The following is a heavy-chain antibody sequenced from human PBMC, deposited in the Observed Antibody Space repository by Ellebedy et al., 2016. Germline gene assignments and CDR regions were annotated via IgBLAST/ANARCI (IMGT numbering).Heavy chain of an antibody. Sequence: GESLKISCAASGFIFSHCGMHWVRQAPGKGLEWVALIRYDGSEKHYVDSVKGRFTISRDNSKNTLYLQMNSLRAEDTAVYYCATLGDYDSSGRVDYWGQGTLVTVSS. D-gene: IGHD3-22*01. V-gene: IGHV3-30*02. CDR3: ATLGDYDSSGRVDY. CDR2: IRYDGSEK. CDR1: GFIFSHCG. J-gene: IGHJ4*02.